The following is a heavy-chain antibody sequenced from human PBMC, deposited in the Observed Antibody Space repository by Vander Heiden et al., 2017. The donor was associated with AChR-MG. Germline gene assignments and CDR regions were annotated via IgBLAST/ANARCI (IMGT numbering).Heavy chain of an antibody. D-gene: IGHD3-10*01. CDR3: ARGSRGANYYYYYYYMDV. CDR2: INHSGST. V-gene: IGHV4-34*01. CDR1: GGSFSGYY. Sequence: QVQLQQWGAGLLKPSETLSLTCAVYGGSFSGYYWSWIRQPPGKGLEWIGEINHSGSTNYNPSLKSRVTISVDTSKNQFSLKLSSVTAADTAVYYCARGSRGANYYYYYYYMDVWGKGTTVTVSS. J-gene: IGHJ6*03.